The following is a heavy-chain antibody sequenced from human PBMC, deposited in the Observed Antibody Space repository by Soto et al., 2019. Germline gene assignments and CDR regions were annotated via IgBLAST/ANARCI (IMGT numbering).Heavy chain of an antibody. V-gene: IGHV3-23*01. D-gene: IGHD2-2*01. Sequence: EVQLLESGGGLVQPGGPLRLSCAASGFTFSSYAMSWVRQAPGKGLEWVSAISGSGGNTYYADSVKGRFSISRDNSKNTLYLQMNSLRAEDTAVYYCATFRFCTSTSCFAEEGGYWGQGTLGTVS. J-gene: IGHJ4*02. CDR3: ATFRFCTSTSCFAEEGGY. CDR1: GFTFSSYA. CDR2: ISGSGGNT.